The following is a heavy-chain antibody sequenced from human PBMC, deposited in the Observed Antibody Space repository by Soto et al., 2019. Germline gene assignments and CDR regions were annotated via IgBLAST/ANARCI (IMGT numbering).Heavy chain of an antibody. Sequence: SETLSLTXTVSGGSISSYYWSWIRQPPGKGLEWIGYIYYSGSTNYNPSLKSRVTISVDTSKNQFSLKLSSVTAADTAVYYCARGGGNYGDYWFDYWGQGTLVTVSS. J-gene: IGHJ4*02. CDR1: GGSISSYY. CDR2: IYYSGST. D-gene: IGHD4-17*01. CDR3: ARGGGNYGDYWFDY. V-gene: IGHV4-59*01.